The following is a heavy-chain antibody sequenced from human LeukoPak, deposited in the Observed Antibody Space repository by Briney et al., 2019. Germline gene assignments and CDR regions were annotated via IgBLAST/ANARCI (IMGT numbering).Heavy chain of an antibody. D-gene: IGHD3-16*01. Sequence: GGSLRLSCAASGFTFSSYAMSWVRQAPGKGLEWISTISGGGGSTWYTDSVKGRFTISRDSSKNTLYLQMNSLRADDTAVYYCAIGGGLLWMGEFPRFFDSCGQGTLVTVSS. CDR1: GFTFSSYA. J-gene: IGHJ4*02. V-gene: IGHV3-23*01. CDR2: ISGGGGST. CDR3: AIGGGLLWMGEFPRFFDS.